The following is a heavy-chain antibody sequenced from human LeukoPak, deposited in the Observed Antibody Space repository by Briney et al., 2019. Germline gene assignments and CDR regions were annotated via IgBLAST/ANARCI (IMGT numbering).Heavy chain of an antibody. CDR3: ARHRGGYSSGWYGPNYFDF. Sequence: KTSETLSLTCTVSGGSISSDNYYWGWVRQPPGKSLEWIGTIYNSGRTYYNPSLKSRVSMSVDTSQNQFSLKLRSVTATGTAVYFCARHRGGYSSGWYGPNYFDFWGQGTLVPVSS. J-gene: IGHJ4*02. CDR2: IYNSGRT. CDR1: GGSISSDNYY. D-gene: IGHD6-19*01. V-gene: IGHV4-39*01.